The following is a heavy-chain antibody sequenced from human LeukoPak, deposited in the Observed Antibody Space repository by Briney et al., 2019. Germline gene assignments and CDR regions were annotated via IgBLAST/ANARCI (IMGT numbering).Heavy chain of an antibody. V-gene: IGHV1-2*02. D-gene: IGHD3-10*01. J-gene: IGHJ4*02. CDR1: GYTFTGYN. Sequence: GASVKVSCKASGYTFTGYNLHWVRQAPGQGLEWMGWINTNSGGTNCAEKFQGRVTTTRDTSINTAYMELSRLRSDDTAVYYCARGVGLRGVIIDYFDYWGQARLVTVPS. CDR2: INTNSGGT. CDR3: ARGVGLRGVIIDYFDY.